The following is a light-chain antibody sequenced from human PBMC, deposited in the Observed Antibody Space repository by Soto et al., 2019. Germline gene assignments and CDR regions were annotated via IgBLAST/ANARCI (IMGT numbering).Light chain of an antibody. CDR3: QQSYITLYS. CDR2: DAS. J-gene: IGKJ2*01. Sequence: DIQMTQSPSSLSASVGDRVTITCHASQDISNYLNWYQQKPGKAPKLLIYDASNLETGVPSRFSGSGSGTDFTLTISSLQPEDFATYYCQQSYITLYSFGQGTQLEIK. CDR1: QDISNY. V-gene: IGKV1-39*01.